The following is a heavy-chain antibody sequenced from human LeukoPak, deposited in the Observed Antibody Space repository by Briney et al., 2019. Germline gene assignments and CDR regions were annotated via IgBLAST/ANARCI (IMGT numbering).Heavy chain of an antibody. CDR1: GGSISSYY. CDR3: ARERPRDYYDSSGYYYPNYFDY. Sequence: SETLSLTCTVSGGSISSYYWSWIRQPPGKGLEWTGYIYYSGSTNYNTSLKSRVTIPVDTSKNQFSLKLGSVTAADTAVYYCARERPRDYYDSSGYYYPNYFDYWGQGTLVIVSS. V-gene: IGHV4-59*01. CDR2: IYYSGST. J-gene: IGHJ4*02. D-gene: IGHD3-22*01.